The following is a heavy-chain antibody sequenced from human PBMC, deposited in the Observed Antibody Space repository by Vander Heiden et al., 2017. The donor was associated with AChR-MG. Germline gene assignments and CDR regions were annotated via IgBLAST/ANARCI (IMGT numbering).Heavy chain of an antibody. CDR1: GGSISSGGYY. CDR2: IYYSGST. V-gene: IGHV4-31*03. CDR3: ARNYRISRTRHYYYYYMDV. D-gene: IGHD3-16*02. J-gene: IGHJ6*03. Sequence: QVQLQESGPGLVKPSQTLSLTCTVSGGSISSGGYYWSWIRQHPGKGLEWIGYIYYSGSTYYNPSLKRRVTISVDTSKNQFSLKLSSVTAADPAVYYCARNYRISRTRHYYYYYMDVWGKGTTVTVSS.